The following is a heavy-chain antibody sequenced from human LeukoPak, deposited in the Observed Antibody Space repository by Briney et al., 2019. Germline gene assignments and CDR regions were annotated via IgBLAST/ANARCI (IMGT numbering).Heavy chain of an antibody. V-gene: IGHV4-34*01. D-gene: IGHD5-24*01. CDR3: ARGATISETGYFDF. CDR2: IDHRGDT. CDR1: GGSFSRYY. J-gene: IGHJ4*03. Sequence: SETLSLTCAVYGGSFSRYYWSWIRQPPGKGLEWIAEIDHRGDTNYNPSVKSRVTISVDTSKNQFSLKVRSLSAADTAVYYCARGATISETGYFDFWGQGTLVTVSS.